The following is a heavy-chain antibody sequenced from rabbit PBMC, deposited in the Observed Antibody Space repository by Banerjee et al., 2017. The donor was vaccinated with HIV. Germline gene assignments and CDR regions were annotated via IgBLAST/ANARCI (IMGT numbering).Heavy chain of an antibody. V-gene: IGHV1S7*01. Sequence: QSLEESGGDLVKPGASLTLTCTASGFTFSSYWMCWVRQAPGKGLEWIGYIDPVFGSTYYASWVNGRFTISSHNAQNTLYLQLNSLTGADTATYFCARSYSGGNDFSNFWGPGTLVTVS. CDR3: ARSYSGGNDFSNF. CDR1: GFTFSSYW. J-gene: IGHJ4*02. CDR2: IDPVFGST. D-gene: IGHD7-1*01.